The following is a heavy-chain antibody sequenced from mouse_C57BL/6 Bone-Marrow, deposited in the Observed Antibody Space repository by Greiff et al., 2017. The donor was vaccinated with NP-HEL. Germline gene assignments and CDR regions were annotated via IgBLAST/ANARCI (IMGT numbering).Heavy chain of an antibody. CDR2: INPMSGGT. V-gene: IGHV1-7*01. CDR1: GCTVTRYC. CDR3: ARSRHDYDRPYFDY. D-gene: IGHD2-4*01. Sequence: VQLQQSGAELAKPGVSGKMDCKVFGCTVTRYCSPIVKQMHPPCLSFIFSINPMSGGTKYNQKFKDKATLTADKSSSTAYMQLSSLTYEDSAVYYCARSRHDYDRPYFDYWGQGTTLTVSS. J-gene: IGHJ2*01.